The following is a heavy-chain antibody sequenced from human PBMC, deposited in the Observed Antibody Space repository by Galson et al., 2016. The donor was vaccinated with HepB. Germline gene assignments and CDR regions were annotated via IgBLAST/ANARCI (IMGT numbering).Heavy chain of an antibody. CDR2: IYPGDSDT. CDR1: GYSFTSYW. D-gene: IGHD2-15*01. V-gene: IGHV5-51*01. J-gene: IGHJ6*02. CDR3: ARHGEGYCSGGSCLGLPPGHYYYGMDV. Sequence: QSGAEVKKPGESLKISCKGSGYSFTSYWIGWVRQMPGKGLEWMGIIYPGDSDTRYSPSFQGQVTISADKSISTAYLQWSSLKASDTAMYYCARHGEGYCSGGSCLGLPPGHYYYGMDVWGQGTTVTVSS.